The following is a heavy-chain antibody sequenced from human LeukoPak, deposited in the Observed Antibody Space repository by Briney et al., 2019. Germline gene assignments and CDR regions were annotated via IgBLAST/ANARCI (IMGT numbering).Heavy chain of an antibody. CDR2: IYYSGST. CDR1: GGSISSYY. V-gene: IGHV4-59*01. D-gene: IGHD4-17*01. Sequence: SETLSLTCTVSGGSISSYYWSWIRQPPGKGLDWIGYIYYSGSTNYNPSLKSRVTISVDTSKNQFSLKLSSVTAADTAVYYCARTPKTVKNYYYMDVWGKGTTVTISS. CDR3: ARTPKTVKNYYYMDV. J-gene: IGHJ6*03.